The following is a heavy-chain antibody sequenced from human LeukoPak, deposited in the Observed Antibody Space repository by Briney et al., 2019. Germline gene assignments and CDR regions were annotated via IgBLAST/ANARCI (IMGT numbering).Heavy chain of an antibody. CDR2: IKQDGSEK. V-gene: IGHV3-7*01. J-gene: IGHJ4*02. D-gene: IGHD3-10*01. Sequence: GGSLRLSCAASGFTFSSYWMSWVRQAPGKGLEWVANIKQDGSEKYYVDSVKGRFTISRDNAKNSLYLQMNSLRAEDTAVYYCAGGLTYYYGSGVDYWGQGTLVTASS. CDR1: GFTFSSYW. CDR3: AGGLTYYYGSGVDY.